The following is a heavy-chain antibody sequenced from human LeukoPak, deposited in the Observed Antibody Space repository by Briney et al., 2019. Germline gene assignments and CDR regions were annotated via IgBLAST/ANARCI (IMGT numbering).Heavy chain of an antibody. CDR1: GFTFDDYG. CDR2: IRYDGDNK. D-gene: IGHD3-10*01. Sequence: GGSLSLSCAASGFTFDDYGMSWVRQAPGKGLEWVAFIRYDGDNKYYADSVKGRFSISRDNSKNTVDVQMNSLRLEDTAVYYCTKSRSDAWSGSFDYWGQGTLVTVSS. J-gene: IGHJ4*02. V-gene: IGHV3-30*02. CDR3: TKSRSDAWSGSFDY.